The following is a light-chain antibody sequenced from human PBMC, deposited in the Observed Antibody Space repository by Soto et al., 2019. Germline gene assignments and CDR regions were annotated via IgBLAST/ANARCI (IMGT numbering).Light chain of an antibody. J-gene: IGKJ2*01. CDR1: QTIGSW. CDR3: QQYNNYSNT. V-gene: IGKV1-5*01. CDR2: DAS. Sequence: DIQMTQSPSTLSASVGDRVTITCRASQTIGSWLAWYQQKPGKAPKLLIFDASSLESGVPSRFSGSGSGTHFTLNISSLQPDDLATYYCQQYNNYSNTFGQGTKVEV.